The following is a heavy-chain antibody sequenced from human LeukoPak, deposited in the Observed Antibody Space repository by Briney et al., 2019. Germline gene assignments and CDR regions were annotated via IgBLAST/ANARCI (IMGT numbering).Heavy chain of an antibody. Sequence: SETLSLTCTVSGGSISSYYLSWIRQPAGKGLEWIGRIYTSGSTNYNPSLKSRVAMSVDTSKNQFSLKLSSVTAAGTAVYYCATAYYYGSGSFDYWGQGTLVTVSS. CDR1: GGSISSYY. CDR2: IYTSGST. V-gene: IGHV4-4*07. J-gene: IGHJ4*02. D-gene: IGHD3-10*01. CDR3: ATAYYYGSGSFDY.